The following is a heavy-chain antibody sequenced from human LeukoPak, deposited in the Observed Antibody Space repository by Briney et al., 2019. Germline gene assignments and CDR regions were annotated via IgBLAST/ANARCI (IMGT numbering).Heavy chain of an antibody. Sequence: GSLRLSCAASGFTFSSYAMHWVRQAPGKGLEYVSAISSNGGSTYYANSVKGRFTISRDNSKNTLYLQMGSLRAEDMAVYYCARSAAILEYFQHWGQGTLVTVSS. V-gene: IGHV3-64*01. D-gene: IGHD2-2*02. J-gene: IGHJ1*01. CDR3: ARSAAILEYFQH. CDR2: ISSNGGST. CDR1: GFTFSSYA.